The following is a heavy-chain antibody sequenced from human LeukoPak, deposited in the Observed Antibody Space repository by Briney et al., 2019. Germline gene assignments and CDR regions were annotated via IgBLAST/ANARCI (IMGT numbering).Heavy chain of an antibody. J-gene: IGHJ6*03. CDR2: IKLDGSEK. CDR1: GFTFSSYW. Sequence: SGGSLRLSCAASGFTFSSYWMSWVRQAPGKGLEWVANIKLDGSEKYYVDSVKGRFTISRDNAKKSLYLQMNSLRDEDTAVYYCARDRLVDIVVVVANYMDVWGKGTTVTVSS. D-gene: IGHD2-15*01. V-gene: IGHV3-7*01. CDR3: ARDRLVDIVVVVANYMDV.